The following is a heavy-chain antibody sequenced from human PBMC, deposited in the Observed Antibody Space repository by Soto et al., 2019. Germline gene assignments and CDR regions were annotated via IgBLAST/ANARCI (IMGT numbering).Heavy chain of an antibody. Sequence: GGSLRLSCGVSGVTLNDYGINWVRHAPGKGLQWVSSVSKSGYTYYSDSVKGRFTISRDNAKNSVSLQMNNLRAEDTAVYYCAREDSIIIPAVSDFWSQGNLVTVSS. CDR2: VSKSGYT. V-gene: IGHV3-21*01. CDR3: AREDSIIIPAVSDF. CDR1: GVTLNDYG. D-gene: IGHD2-2*01. J-gene: IGHJ4*02.